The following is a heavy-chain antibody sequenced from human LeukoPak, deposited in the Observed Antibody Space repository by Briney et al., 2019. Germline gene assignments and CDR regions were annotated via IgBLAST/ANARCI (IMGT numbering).Heavy chain of an antibody. Sequence: PSETLSLTCTVSGGSVSSGSYYWSWIRQPPGKGLEWIGYIYYSGSTSYNPSLKSRPTISVDTSRNQFSLKLSSVTAADTAVYYCARPLYSNYYFDYWGQGTLVTVSS. V-gene: IGHV4-61*01. CDR3: ARPLYSNYYFDY. J-gene: IGHJ4*02. CDR1: GGSVSSGSYY. D-gene: IGHD6-13*01. CDR2: IYYSGST.